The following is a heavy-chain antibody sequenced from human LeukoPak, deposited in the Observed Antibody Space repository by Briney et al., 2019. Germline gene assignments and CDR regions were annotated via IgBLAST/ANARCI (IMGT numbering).Heavy chain of an antibody. J-gene: IGHJ4*02. CDR3: AKLLRGVVVPYFDY. V-gene: IGHV3-23*01. CDR2: ISGSGDRT. D-gene: IGHD3-10*01. Sequence: GGSLRLSCAASGFTFVSNAMSWVRQAPGKGLEWVSAISGSGDRTHYADTVKGRFTVSRDTSKSTLFLQRNSLRAEDTAVYYCAKLLRGVVVPYFDYWGQGTLVTVSS. CDR1: GFTFVSNA.